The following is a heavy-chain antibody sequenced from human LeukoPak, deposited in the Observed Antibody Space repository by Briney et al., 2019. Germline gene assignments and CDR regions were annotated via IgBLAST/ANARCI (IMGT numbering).Heavy chain of an antibody. D-gene: IGHD2-15*01. V-gene: IGHV3-23*01. Sequence: GGSLRLSCAVSGITLSNYGMSWVRQAPGKGLEWVSGTSGSGGSTYYAGSVKGRFTISRDNSKNTLYLQMNSLRVEDTAVYYCAKNGGSQCYSHLDSWGQGTLVTVSS. CDR2: TSGSGGST. CDR3: AKNGGSQCYSHLDS. CDR1: GITLSNYG. J-gene: IGHJ4*02.